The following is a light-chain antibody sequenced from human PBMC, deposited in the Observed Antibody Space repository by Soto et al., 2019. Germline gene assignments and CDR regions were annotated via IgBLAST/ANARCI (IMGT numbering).Light chain of an antibody. V-gene: IGKV1-5*03. J-gene: IGKJ1*01. CDR2: KAS. CDR3: QHYDTYRAP. Sequence: DIQMTHSPSSLSASVGDRVTITCRASQSISAYLNWYQQKSGKAPNLLIYKASRLETGVPSRFSGSGSGTEFTLTISGLQPDDFATYYCQHYDTYRAPFGLGTKVDIK. CDR1: QSISAY.